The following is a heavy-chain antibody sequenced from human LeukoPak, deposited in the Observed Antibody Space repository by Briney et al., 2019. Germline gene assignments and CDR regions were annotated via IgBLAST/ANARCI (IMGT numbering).Heavy chain of an antibody. CDR3: ARGRYFDWLSSSYYYYGMDV. CDR2: IIPIFDTA. CDR1: GGTFSSYA. Sequence: SVKVSCKASGGTFSSYAISWVRQAPGQGLEWMGGIIPIFDTANYAQKFQGRVTITADESTSTAYMELSSLRSEDTAVYYCARGRYFDWLSSSYYYYGMDVWGQGTTVTVSS. J-gene: IGHJ6*02. D-gene: IGHD3-9*01. V-gene: IGHV1-69*13.